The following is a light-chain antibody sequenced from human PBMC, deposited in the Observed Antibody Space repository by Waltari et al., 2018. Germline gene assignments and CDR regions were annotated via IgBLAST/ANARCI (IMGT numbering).Light chain of an antibody. CDR1: SSDVGGYNY. CDR2: DVS. Sequence: QSALTQPRSVSGSPGQSVTISCTGTSSDVGGYNYVSWYQQHPGKAPKVMIYDVSQRPSGFPFRFPCSKSDNTASLTISGLQVEDEADYYCCSYAGSYIYVFGSGTKVTVL. J-gene: IGLJ1*01. CDR3: CSYAGSYIYV. V-gene: IGLV2-11*01.